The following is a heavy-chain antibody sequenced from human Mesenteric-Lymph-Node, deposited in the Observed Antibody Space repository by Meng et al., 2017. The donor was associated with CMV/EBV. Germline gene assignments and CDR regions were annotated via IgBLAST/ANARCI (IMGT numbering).Heavy chain of an antibody. Sequence: GGSLRLSCIASEFTFNIYSMHWVRQVSGKGLEWVAAISYDGNKKYYADSVKGRFTISRDNSKNTLYLQMNSLRAEDTAVYYCAKVADISITIFGVTAGGLGYWGQGTLVTVSS. CDR2: ISYDGNKK. CDR3: AKVADISITIFGVTAGGLGY. J-gene: IGHJ4*02. D-gene: IGHD3-3*01. V-gene: IGHV3-30-3*01. CDR1: EFTFNIYS.